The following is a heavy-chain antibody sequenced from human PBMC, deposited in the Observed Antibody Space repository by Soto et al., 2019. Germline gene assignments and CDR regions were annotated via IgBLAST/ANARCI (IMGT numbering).Heavy chain of an antibody. Sequence: AASVKVSCKASGYTFTSYAMHCVRQAPGQRLEWMGWINAGNGNTKYSQKFQGRVTITRDTSASTAYMELSSLRSEDTAVYYCARGRIVVVSNWFDPWGQGTLVTVSS. CDR3: ARGRIVVVSNWFDP. CDR2: INAGNGNT. CDR1: GYTFTSYA. D-gene: IGHD3-22*01. J-gene: IGHJ5*02. V-gene: IGHV1-3*01.